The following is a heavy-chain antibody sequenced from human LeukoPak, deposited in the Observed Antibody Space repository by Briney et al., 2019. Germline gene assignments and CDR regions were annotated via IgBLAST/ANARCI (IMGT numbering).Heavy chain of an antibody. D-gene: IGHD4-17*01. CDR1: GYTFSNYF. Sequence: GASVKLSCKASGYTFSNYFMHWVRQAPGQGLEWMGIINPSGGSTSYAQKFQGRVTMTRDTSTSTVYMELSSLRSEDTAVYYCAREPRDPTVTIAPVDYWGQGTLVTVSS. J-gene: IGHJ4*02. CDR2: INPSGGST. V-gene: IGHV1-46*01. CDR3: AREPRDPTVTIAPVDY.